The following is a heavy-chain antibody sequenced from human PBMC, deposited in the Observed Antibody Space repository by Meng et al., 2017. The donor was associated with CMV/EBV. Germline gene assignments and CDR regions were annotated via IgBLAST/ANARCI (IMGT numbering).Heavy chain of an antibody. Sequence: GESLKISCAASGFTFNNYAMSWVRQAPGKGLEWVSAISGSGGSTYYADSVKGRFTISRDNSKNTLYLQVISLRAEDTAVYYCAKLVEGTMVRGVIISYKPQYFDYWGQGTLVTVSS. J-gene: IGHJ4*02. V-gene: IGHV3-23*01. CDR3: AKLVEGTMVRGVIISYKPQYFDY. D-gene: IGHD3-10*01. CDR1: GFTFNNYA. CDR2: ISGSGGST.